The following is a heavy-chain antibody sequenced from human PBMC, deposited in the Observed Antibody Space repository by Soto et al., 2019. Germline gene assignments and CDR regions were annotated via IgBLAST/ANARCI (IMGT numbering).Heavy chain of an antibody. CDR3: AYSSTPFDY. J-gene: IGHJ4*02. CDR1: GFTFSSYA. V-gene: IGHV3-23*01. CDR2: ISGSGGST. D-gene: IGHD6-13*01. Sequence: EVQLLESGGGLVQPGGSLRLSCAASGFTFSSYAMSWVRQAPGKGLELVSAISGSGGSTDYADSVKGRFTISRDNSKNTLYVQMNSLRAEDTAVYYCAYSSTPFDYWGQGTLVNVSS.